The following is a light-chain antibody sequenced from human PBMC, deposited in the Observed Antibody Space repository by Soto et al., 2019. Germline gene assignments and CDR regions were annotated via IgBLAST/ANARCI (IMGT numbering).Light chain of an antibody. CDR2: GAS. CDR1: QSVSSN. V-gene: IGKV3-20*01. CDR3: QQYGSSRWT. Sequence: EIVMTQSPATLSVSPGERATLSCRASQSVSSNLAWYQQKPGQAPRLLIYGASSRATGIPDRFSGSGSGTDFTLTISRLGPEDFAVYYCQQYGSSRWTFGQGTKVDIK. J-gene: IGKJ1*01.